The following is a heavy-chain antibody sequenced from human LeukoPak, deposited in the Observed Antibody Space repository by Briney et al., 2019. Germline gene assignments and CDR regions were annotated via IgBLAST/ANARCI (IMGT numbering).Heavy chain of an antibody. J-gene: IGHJ5*01. CDR3: ARDPGVNNWEFYS. CDR1: GFTFSDHY. V-gene: IGHV3-53*01. CDR2: VDFGGNT. D-gene: IGHD1/OR15-1a*01. Sequence: GGSLRPSCAASGFTFSDHYMDWVRQAPGKGLEWVSVVDFGGNTNYADSVKGRFTISRDNSKNTLYLQMNNLRVEDTAVYYCARDPGVNNWEFYSWGQGALVTVSS.